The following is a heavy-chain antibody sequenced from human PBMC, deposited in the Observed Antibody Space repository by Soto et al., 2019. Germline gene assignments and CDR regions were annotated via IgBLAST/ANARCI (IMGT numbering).Heavy chain of an antibody. D-gene: IGHD3-9*01. J-gene: IGHJ6*03. CDR2: TYYRSKWYN. CDR3: ARWNYDILTGSGYYYMEV. V-gene: IGHV6-1*01. CDR1: GDSVSINSAA. Sequence: PSQTLSLTCAISGDSVSINSAAWNWIRQSPSRGLQWLGRTYYRSKWYNDYAVSVKSRITINPDTSKNQFSLKLSSVTAADTAVYYCARWNYDILTGSGYYYMEVWGKGTTVTVSS.